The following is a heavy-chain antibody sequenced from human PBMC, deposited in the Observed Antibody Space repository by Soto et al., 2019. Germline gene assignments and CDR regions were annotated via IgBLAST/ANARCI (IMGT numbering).Heavy chain of an antibody. CDR1: GFTFSSYS. D-gene: IGHD3-22*01. V-gene: IGHV3-21*01. CDR2: ISSSSSYI. CDR3: AREVGYYDSSGYHQPFDY. Sequence: KSGGSLRLSCPASGFTFSSYSMNWVRQAPGKGLEWVSSISSSSSYIYYADSVKGRFTISRDNAKNPLYLQLNSLRAEDTAVYYCAREVGYYDSSGYHQPFDYWGQGTLVTVSS. J-gene: IGHJ4*02.